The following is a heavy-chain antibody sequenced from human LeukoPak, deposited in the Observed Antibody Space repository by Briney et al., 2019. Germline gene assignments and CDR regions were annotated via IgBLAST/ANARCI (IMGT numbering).Heavy chain of an antibody. D-gene: IGHD4-17*01. V-gene: IGHV3-11*04. CDR2: ISSSGSTI. CDR3: ARDGGYGDYDYYGMDV. Sequence: GGSLRLSCAASGFTFSDYYMSWIRQAPGKGLEWVSYISSSGSTIYYADSVKGRFTISRDNSKNTLYLQMNSLRAEDTAVYYCARDGGYGDYDYYGMDVWGQGTTVTVSS. CDR1: GFTFSDYY. J-gene: IGHJ6*02.